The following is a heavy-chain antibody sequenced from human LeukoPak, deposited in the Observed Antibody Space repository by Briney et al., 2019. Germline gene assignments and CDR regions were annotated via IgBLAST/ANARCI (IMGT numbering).Heavy chain of an antibody. CDR3: ASLTMVRGVNWFDP. V-gene: IGHV4-30-2*01. CDR2: IYHSGST. CDR1: GGSISSGGYS. J-gene: IGHJ5*02. Sequence: PSETLSLTCAVSGGSISSGGYSWSWIRQPPGKGLEWIGYIYHSGSTYYNPSLKSRVTISVDRSKNQFSLKLSSVTAADTAVYYCASLTMVRGVNWFDPWGQGTLVTVSS. D-gene: IGHD3-10*01.